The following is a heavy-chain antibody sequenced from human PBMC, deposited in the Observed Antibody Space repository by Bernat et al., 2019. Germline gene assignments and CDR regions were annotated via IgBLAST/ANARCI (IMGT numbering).Heavy chain of an antibody. J-gene: IGHJ4*02. D-gene: IGHD3-9*01. CDR1: GFTFSSYG. Sequence: QVQLVESGGGVVQPGRSLRLSCAASGFTFSSYGMHWVRQAPGKGLEWVAVISYDGSDKFYADSVKGRFTISRDNSKNTLYLQMNSLRAEDTAVYYCAKDYEILTGYYGFDYWGQGTLVTVSS. CDR2: ISYDGSDK. CDR3: AKDYEILTGYYGFDY. V-gene: IGHV3-30*18.